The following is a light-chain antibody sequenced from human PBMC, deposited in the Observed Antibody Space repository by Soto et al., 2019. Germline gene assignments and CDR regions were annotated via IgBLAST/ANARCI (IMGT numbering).Light chain of an antibody. CDR1: SGHSSYA. CDR2: LNSDGSH. J-gene: IGLJ3*02. V-gene: IGLV4-69*01. CDR3: QTWGTGIRV. Sequence: QSVLTQSPSASASLGASVKLTCTLTSGHSSYAIAWHQQQQEKGPRYLMKLNSDGSHSKGDGIPDRFSGYSSRAERYLTIFSLNYEDEADYYCQTWGTGIRVFGGGTKLTVL.